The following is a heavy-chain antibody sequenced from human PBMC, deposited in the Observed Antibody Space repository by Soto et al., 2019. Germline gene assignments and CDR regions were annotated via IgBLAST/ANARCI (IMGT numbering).Heavy chain of an antibody. V-gene: IGHV1-24*01. CDR2: FDPEDGET. Sequence: ASVKVSCKVSGYTLTELSMHWVRQAPGKGLEWMGGFDPEDGETLYAQKFQGRVTMTEDTSTDTAYMELSSLRSEDTAVYYCATSDPLSFGSYQRGFDPWGQGTLVTVSS. J-gene: IGHJ5*02. D-gene: IGHD1-26*01. CDR1: GYTLTELS. CDR3: ATSDPLSFGSYQRGFDP.